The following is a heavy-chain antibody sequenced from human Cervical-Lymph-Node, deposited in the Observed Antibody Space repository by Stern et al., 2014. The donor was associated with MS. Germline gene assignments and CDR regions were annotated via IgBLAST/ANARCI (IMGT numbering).Heavy chain of an antibody. J-gene: IGHJ4*02. D-gene: IGHD1-14*01. CDR2: ISGYSGKT. CDR3: ARAGADSTTHFDY. Sequence: QVQLVQSGAEVKKPGASVKVSCKASGYTFISYGITWVRQAPGQGLEWMGWISGYSGKTDYAQGFQGRVTLTTDTYTSTAYLEVRSLRSDDTAIYYCARAGADSTTHFDYWGQGTLVTVSS. CDR1: GYTFISYG. V-gene: IGHV1-18*01.